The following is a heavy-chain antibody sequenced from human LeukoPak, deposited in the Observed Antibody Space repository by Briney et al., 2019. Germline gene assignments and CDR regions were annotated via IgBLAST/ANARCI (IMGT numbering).Heavy chain of an antibody. CDR3: ARDEIY. J-gene: IGHJ4*02. Sequence: GGSLRLSCAASGFTFSSYNMNWVRQAPGKGLEWVSYISSSSSTIYYADSVKGRFTISRDNAKNSLYLQMNSLRAEDTAVYYCARDEIYWGQGTLVTVSS. CDR1: GFTFSSYN. V-gene: IGHV3-48*01. CDR2: ISSSSSTI.